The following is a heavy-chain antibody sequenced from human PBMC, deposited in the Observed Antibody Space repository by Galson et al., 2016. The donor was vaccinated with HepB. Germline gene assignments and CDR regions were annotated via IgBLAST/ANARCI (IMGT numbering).Heavy chain of an antibody. D-gene: IGHD2/OR15-2a*01. J-gene: IGHJ4*02. Sequence: FYADSVKGRFTISRDNSNNMLFLQMSSLRTDDTAIYYCARRHEYCPPVGCSVDYWGQGTLVSVSS. CDR3: ARRHEYCPPVGCSVDY. V-gene: IGHV3-30*03.